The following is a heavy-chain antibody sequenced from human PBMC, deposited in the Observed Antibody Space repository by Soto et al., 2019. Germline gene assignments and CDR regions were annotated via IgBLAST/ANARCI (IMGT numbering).Heavy chain of an antibody. CDR3: AKSPTMTTKVVDY. V-gene: IGHV3-23*01. J-gene: IGHJ4*02. Sequence: EVQLLESGGDLVQPGGSLRLSCVASGFTFSSYTMTWVRQAPGKGLEWVSVIYSSGDSTYYADSVKGRFTISRDNSKNTLYLQMNSLIADDTAVYYCAKSPTMTTKVVDYWGQGTLVTVSS. CDR2: IYSSGDST. D-gene: IGHD4-17*01. CDR1: GFTFSSYT.